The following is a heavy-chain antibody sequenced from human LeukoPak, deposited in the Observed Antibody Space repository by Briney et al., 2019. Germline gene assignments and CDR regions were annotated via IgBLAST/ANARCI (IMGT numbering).Heavy chain of an antibody. CDR1: GGSISSGGYS. CDR3: ARQVSYYYGSGSTGTYFDY. CDR2: IYHSGST. J-gene: IGHJ4*02. Sequence: SETLSLTCAVSGGSISSGGYSWGWIRQPPGKGLEWIGYIYHSGSTYYNPSLKSRVTISVDTSKNQCSLKLSSVTAADTAVYYCARQVSYYYGSGSTGTYFDYWGQGTLVTVSS. D-gene: IGHD3-10*01. V-gene: IGHV4-30-2*03.